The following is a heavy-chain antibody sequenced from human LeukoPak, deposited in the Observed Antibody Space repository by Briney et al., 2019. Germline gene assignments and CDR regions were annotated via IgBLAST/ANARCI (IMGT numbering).Heavy chain of an antibody. V-gene: IGHV3-7*01. CDR3: ARSYDYIWGTYRPFYYFDY. J-gene: IGHJ4*02. D-gene: IGHD3-16*02. CDR1: GFTFSSYG. Sequence: GGSLRLSCAASGFTFSSYGMHWVRQAPGKGLEWVASIREDGSEKDYVDSVKGRFTISRDNAKNSLYLQMNSLRAEDTAVYYCARSYDYIWGTYRPFYYFDYWGQGTMVTVSS. CDR2: IREDGSEK.